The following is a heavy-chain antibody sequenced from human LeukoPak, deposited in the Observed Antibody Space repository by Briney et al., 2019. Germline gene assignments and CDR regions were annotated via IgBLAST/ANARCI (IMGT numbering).Heavy chain of an antibody. J-gene: IGHJ4*02. V-gene: IGHV3-13*01. Sequence: GGSLRLSCAASGFTFSSYDMHWVRRATGKGLEWVSAIGTAGDTYYPGSVKGRFTISRENAKNSLYLQMNSLRAGDTAVYYCARTGIAAAGSLDYWGQGTLVTASS. CDR1: GFTFSSYD. D-gene: IGHD6-13*01. CDR3: ARTGIAAAGSLDY. CDR2: IGTAGDT.